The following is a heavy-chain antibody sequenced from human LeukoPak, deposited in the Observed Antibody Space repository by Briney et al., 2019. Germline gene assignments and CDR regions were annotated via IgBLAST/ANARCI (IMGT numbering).Heavy chain of an antibody. V-gene: IGHV4-61*02. D-gene: IGHD3-10*01. CDR1: GGSISSGSYY. CDR3: ARGPRFGELLWHWFDP. CDR2: IYTSGST. Sequence: SETLSLTCTVSGGSISSGSYYWSWIRQPAGKGLEWIGRIYTSGSTNYNPSLKSRVTISEDTSKNQFSLKLRSVTAADTAVYYCARGPRFGELLWHWFDPWLQETQVSVSS. J-gene: IGHJ5*02.